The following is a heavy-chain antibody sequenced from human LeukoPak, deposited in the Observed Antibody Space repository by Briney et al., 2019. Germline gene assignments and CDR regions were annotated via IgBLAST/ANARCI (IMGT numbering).Heavy chain of an antibody. Sequence: SETLSLTCTVSGGSISSYYWSWIRQPPGKGLEWIGYIYTSGSTNYNPSLKSRVTISVDTSKNQFSLKLSSVTAADTAVYYCARVAPVPAAMFHWGQGTLVTVSS. CDR3: ARVAPVPAAMFH. V-gene: IGHV4-4*09. D-gene: IGHD2-2*01. CDR2: IYTSGST. J-gene: IGHJ4*02. CDR1: GGSISSYY.